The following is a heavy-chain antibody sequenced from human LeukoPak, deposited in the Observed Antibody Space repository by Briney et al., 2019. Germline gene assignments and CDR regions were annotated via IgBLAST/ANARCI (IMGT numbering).Heavy chain of an antibody. CDR2: VRHDGSKE. J-gene: IGHJ4*02. Sequence: GGSLRLSCAASGFVLSDYGMHWVRQAPGKGLEWVAFVRHDGSKEYYAESVKSRLTTSNDKSKDTLYLQMRRLRAEDTAVDSCARESGGGYHSEGPKLWGLGTLVTVSA. D-gene: IGHD2-21*02. V-gene: IGHV3-30*02. CDR1: GFVLSDYG. CDR3: ARESGGGYHSEGPKL.